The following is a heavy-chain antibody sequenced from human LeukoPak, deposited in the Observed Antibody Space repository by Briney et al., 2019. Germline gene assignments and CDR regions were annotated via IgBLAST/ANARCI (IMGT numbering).Heavy chain of an antibody. CDR1: GYTFTSYG. V-gene: IGHV1-18*01. CDR3: ARDLPAGTYYYYGMDV. Sequence: ASVKVSCKASGYTFTSYGISWVRQAPGQGLEWMGWISAYNGNTNYAQKLQGRVTMTTDTSTSTAYMELRSLRSDDTAVYYCARDLPAGTYYYYGMDVWGQGTTVTVSS. J-gene: IGHJ6*02. D-gene: IGHD6-19*01. CDR2: ISAYNGNT.